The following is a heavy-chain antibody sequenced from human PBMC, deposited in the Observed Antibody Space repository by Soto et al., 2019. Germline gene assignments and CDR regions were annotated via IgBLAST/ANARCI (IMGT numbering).Heavy chain of an antibody. V-gene: IGHV6-1*01. CDR1: VDSVSSNSAA. CDR3: TRVSSSSGKNYHYDFGMDV. CDR2: TFYRSEWYY. D-gene: IGHD6-6*01. J-gene: IGHJ6*02. Sequence: SQTLSLTCAISVDSVSSNSAAWNLISQSPSTGLEWLGRTFYRSEWYYEYAESLKGRITINPDTSRNQFSLRLSAVTPEDTAVYYCTRVSSSSGKNYHYDFGMDVWDQGTTVTVSS.